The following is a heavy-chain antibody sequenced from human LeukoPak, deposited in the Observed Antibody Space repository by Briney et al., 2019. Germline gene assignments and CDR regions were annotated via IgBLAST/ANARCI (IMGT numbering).Heavy chain of an antibody. CDR1: GFTPSSYA. Sequence: GGSLRLSCAASGFTPSSYAMSWVRQAPGKGLEWVSTFSAGGGSTYYADSVKGRFSISRDNSKNTLYLQMNSLRAEDTAVYYCAKGQYFDFWSGYYTAWGQGTLVTVSS. D-gene: IGHD3-3*01. CDR2: FSAGGGST. V-gene: IGHV3-23*01. CDR3: AKGQYFDFWSGYYTA. J-gene: IGHJ4*02.